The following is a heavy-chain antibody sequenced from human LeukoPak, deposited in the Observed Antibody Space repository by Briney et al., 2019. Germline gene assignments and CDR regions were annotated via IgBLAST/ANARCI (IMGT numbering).Heavy chain of an antibody. CDR1: GFTFSNYG. J-gene: IGHJ4*02. CDR3: TQDVSNGYRSVNFDY. Sequence: GGSLRLSCVASGFTFSNYGMHWVRQAPGKGLEWVAVISYDETNKYYAESVKGRFTISRDQSKNTLYLQMNSLRVEDTAVYYCTQDVSNGYRSVNFDYWGQGILVTVSS. V-gene: IGHV3-30*18. D-gene: IGHD6-19*01. CDR2: ISYDETNK.